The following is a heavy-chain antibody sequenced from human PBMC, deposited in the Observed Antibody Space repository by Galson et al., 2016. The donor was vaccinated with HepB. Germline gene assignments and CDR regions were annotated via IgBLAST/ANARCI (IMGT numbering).Heavy chain of an antibody. CDR1: GYSFRSYG. CDR3: VRVAVAMTAVGPFDY. CDR2: ISGLNGNT. D-gene: IGHD2-2*01. V-gene: IGHV1-18*04. Sequence: SVKVSCKASGYSFRSYGISWVRQAPGQGLEWMGWISGLNGNTIYAQKFQDRVTMTIDTSTSTVSMELRSLRSDDTAVYYCVRVAVAMTAVGPFDYWGQGTLVIVS. J-gene: IGHJ4*02.